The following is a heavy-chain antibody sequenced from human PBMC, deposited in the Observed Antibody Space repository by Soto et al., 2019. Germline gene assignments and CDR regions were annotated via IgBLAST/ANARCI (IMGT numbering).Heavy chain of an antibody. J-gene: IGHJ5*02. CDR3: ASSSGGARWFDP. CDR2: IIPILGIA. CDR1: GGTFSSYT. D-gene: IGHD1-26*01. Sequence: QVQLVQSGAEVKKPGSSVKVSCKASGGTFSSYTISWVRQAPGQGLEWMGRIIPILGIANYAQKFQGRVTITADKSTSTADMELSSLRSEDTAVYYCASSSGGARWFDPWGQGTLVTVSS. V-gene: IGHV1-69*02.